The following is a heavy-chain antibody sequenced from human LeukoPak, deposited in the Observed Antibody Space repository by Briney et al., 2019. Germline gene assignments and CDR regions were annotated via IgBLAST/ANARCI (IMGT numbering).Heavy chain of an antibody. CDR3: AKLKYDSSGYTSTVYFDY. D-gene: IGHD3-22*01. V-gene: IGHV3-23*01. CDR2: ISGSGGST. CDR1: GFTFSSYA. Sequence: GGSLRLSCAASGFTFSSYAMSWVRQAPGKGLEWVSAISGSGGSTYYADSVKGRFTISRDNSKNTLYLQMNSLRAEDTAVYYCAKLKYDSSGYTSTVYFDYWGQGTLVTVS. J-gene: IGHJ4*02.